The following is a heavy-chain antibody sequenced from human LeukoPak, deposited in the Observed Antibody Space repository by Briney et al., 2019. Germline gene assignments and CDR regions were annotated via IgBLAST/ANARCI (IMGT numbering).Heavy chain of an antibody. J-gene: IGHJ4*02. V-gene: IGHV4-59*08. Sequence: NPSETLSLTCRVSGVSSSSSYWSWIRQPPGKGLEWIGYIFYTGDSNHNPSFKSRVSISLDTSKDQTSLKLSSVTAADTAVYYCARHRFASPLDSWGQGTLVTVSS. CDR3: ARHRFASPLDS. CDR1: GVSSSSSY. CDR2: IFYTGDS. D-gene: IGHD2-21*01.